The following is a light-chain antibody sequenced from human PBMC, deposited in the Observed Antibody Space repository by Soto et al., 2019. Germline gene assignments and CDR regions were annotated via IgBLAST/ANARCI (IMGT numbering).Light chain of an antibody. CDR3: QQSYGSPQT. CDR2: DAS. Sequence: DIPLTQSPSSLSASVGDRVTITCQASQTINTYLNWYQQKSGRPPTLLIFDASTLQNGVSSRFSGSGSGTHFTLTISSLQPEDFATYFCQQSYGSPQTFGLGTTVEI. V-gene: IGKV1-39*01. J-gene: IGKJ2*01. CDR1: QTINTY.